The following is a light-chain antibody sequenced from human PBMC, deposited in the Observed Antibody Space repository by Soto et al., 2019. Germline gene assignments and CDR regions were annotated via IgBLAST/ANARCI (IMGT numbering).Light chain of an antibody. CDR1: QSISSW. Sequence: PFTLDGSVGDRVNINCRASQSISSWLAWYQQKPGKAPKLLIYDASSLESGVPSRFSGSGSGTEFPLTISSLQPDDFATYYCQQYNSYSHTFGQGARLEIK. CDR3: QQYNSYSHT. J-gene: IGKJ5*01. V-gene: IGKV1-5*01. CDR2: DAS.